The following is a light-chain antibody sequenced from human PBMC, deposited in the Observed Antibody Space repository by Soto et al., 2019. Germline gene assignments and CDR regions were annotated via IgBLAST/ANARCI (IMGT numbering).Light chain of an antibody. J-gene: IGKJ4*01. Sequence: EIVLTQSPATLSLSPGERATLSCRASQSVGSSLAWYQQKPGQPPRLLMYDVSSRATGIPARFSGSGSGTDFTLTISSLEHEDFAVYYCQQSRNWPLTFGGGTKADIK. V-gene: IGKV3-11*01. CDR1: QSVGSS. CDR2: DVS. CDR3: QQSRNWPLT.